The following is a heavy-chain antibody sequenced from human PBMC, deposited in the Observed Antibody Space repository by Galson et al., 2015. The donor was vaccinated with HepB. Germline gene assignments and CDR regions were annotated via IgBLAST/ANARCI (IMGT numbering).Heavy chain of an antibody. CDR2: INSDGSDT. CDR1: GFTFSDYW. D-gene: IGHD2-21*02. Sequence: SLRLSCAASGFTFSDYWMHWVRQVPGKGLVWVSRINSDGSDTAYADSVKGRFTISRDNAKNTLYLQMNSLRVEDTAVYYCVRITASWGQGTMVTVSS. V-gene: IGHV3-74*03. J-gene: IGHJ3*01. CDR3: VRITAS.